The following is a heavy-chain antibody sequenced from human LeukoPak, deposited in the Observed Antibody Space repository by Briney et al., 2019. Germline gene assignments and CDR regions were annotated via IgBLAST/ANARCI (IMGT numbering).Heavy chain of an antibody. CDR3: AREVAASRYAFDI. CDR2: IYSGGST. CDR1: GFTFNNAW. V-gene: IGHV3-66*01. Sequence: PGGSLRLSCAASGFTFNNAWMSWVRQAPGKGLEWVSVIYSGGSTYYADSVKGRFTISRDNSKNTLYLQMNSLRAEDTAVYYCAREVAASRYAFDIWGQGTMVTVSS. J-gene: IGHJ3*02. D-gene: IGHD6-6*01.